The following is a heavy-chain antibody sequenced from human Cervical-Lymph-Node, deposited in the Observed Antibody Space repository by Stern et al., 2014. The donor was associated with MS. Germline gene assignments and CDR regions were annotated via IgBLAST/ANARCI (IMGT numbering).Heavy chain of an antibody. CDR3: ARDSRHYDASYYFDS. J-gene: IGHJ4*02. D-gene: IGHD3-16*01. V-gene: IGHV1-69*01. CDR1: GGTFSSYA. Sequence: DQLVESGAEVKKPGSSVKVSCKASGGTFSSYAINWVRQAPGQVPEWMGGVIPIFGTANYAQKFQGRVTITADESTSTAYMELSSLRSEDTAVYYCARDSRHYDASYYFDSWGQGTLVTVSS. CDR2: VIPIFGTA.